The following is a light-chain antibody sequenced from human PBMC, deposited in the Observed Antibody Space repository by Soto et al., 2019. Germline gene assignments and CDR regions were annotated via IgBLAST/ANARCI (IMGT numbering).Light chain of an antibody. V-gene: IGKV3-11*01. Sequence: EIVLTQSPVTLSLSPGERATLSCRASQSVSSFLAWYRQRRGQAPRLLIYDASNRATGIPARFSGSGSGTDFTLTISSLEPEDFAISYCQQRSNWPMTFGGGTKVEIK. CDR3: QQRSNWPMT. CDR1: QSVSSF. CDR2: DAS. J-gene: IGKJ4*01.